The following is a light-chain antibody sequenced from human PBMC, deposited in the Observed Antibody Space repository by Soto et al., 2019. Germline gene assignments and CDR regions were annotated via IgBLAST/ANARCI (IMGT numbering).Light chain of an antibody. V-gene: IGLV1-44*01. CDR3: AAWDDSLNGPHYV. CDR1: SSNIGSNT. CDR2: SNN. J-gene: IGLJ1*01. Sequence: QSVLTQRPAASGTPGQRVTISCSGSSSNIGSNTVNWYQQLPGTAPKLLIYSNNQRPSGVPDRFSGSKSGTSASLAISGLQSEDEADYYCAAWDDSLNGPHYVFGTGTKVTVL.